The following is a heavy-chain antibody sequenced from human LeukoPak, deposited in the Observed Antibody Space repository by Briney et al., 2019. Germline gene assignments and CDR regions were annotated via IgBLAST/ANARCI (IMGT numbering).Heavy chain of an antibody. D-gene: IGHD1-7*01. V-gene: IGHV1-2*02. Sequence: ASVEVSCKASGYTFTGKYMHWVRQAPGQGLEWMGWINPNRGDTNYAQNFQGRVTMTRDTSISTAYMELSRLRSDDTAVYFCARGGTASFDYWGQGTLVTVSS. J-gene: IGHJ4*02. CDR1: GYTFTGKY. CDR2: INPNRGDT. CDR3: ARGGTASFDY.